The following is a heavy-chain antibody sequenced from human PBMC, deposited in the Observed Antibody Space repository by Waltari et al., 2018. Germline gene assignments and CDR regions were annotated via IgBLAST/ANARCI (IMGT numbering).Heavy chain of an antibody. D-gene: IGHD5-12*01. CDR1: GGSFSGSY. Sequence: QVQLQQWGAGLLKPSATLSLTCAVYGGSFSGSYLSWIRQPPGKGLEWIGEINHSGSTNYNPSLKSRVTISVDTSKNQFSLKLSSVTAADTAVYYCARGGRPWPFDYWGQGTLVTVSS. V-gene: IGHV4-34*01. CDR2: INHSGST. CDR3: ARGGRPWPFDY. J-gene: IGHJ4*02.